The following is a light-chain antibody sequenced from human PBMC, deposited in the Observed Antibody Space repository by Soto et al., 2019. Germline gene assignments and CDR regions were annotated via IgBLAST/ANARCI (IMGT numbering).Light chain of an antibody. Sequence: VMMTQPPLSLSVAPGQPASISCKSSQSLLHITGETFLFWYLQKPGQSPQLLIYEVSTRVSGVPDRFSGSGSGTDFTLEISRVETDDVGIYYCMQSTQLPPTFGQGTRLEI. V-gene: IGKV2D-29*02. CDR2: EVS. J-gene: IGKJ5*01. CDR3: MQSTQLPPT. CDR1: QSLLHITGETF.